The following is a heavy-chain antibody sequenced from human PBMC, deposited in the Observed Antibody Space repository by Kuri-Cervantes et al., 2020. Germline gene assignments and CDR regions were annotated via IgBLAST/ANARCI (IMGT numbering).Heavy chain of an antibody. CDR1: GFTFSSYS. D-gene: IGHD6-13*01. V-gene: IGHV3-21*04. Sequence: GGSLRLSCAASGFTFSSYSMNWVRQAPGKGLEWVSSISSSSSYIYYADSVKGRFTISRDNAKNSLYLQMNSLRAEDTAMYYCARYGGVYSSLLVNWLDPWGQGTLVTVSS. J-gene: IGHJ5*02. CDR3: ARYGGVYSSLLVNWLDP. CDR2: ISSSSSYI.